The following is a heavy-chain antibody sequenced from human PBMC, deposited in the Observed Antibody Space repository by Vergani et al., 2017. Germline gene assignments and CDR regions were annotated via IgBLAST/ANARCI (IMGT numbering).Heavy chain of an antibody. CDR1: GGSISSYY. J-gene: IGHJ4*02. CDR3: AARFLEWLLYEY. D-gene: IGHD3-3*01. Sequence: QVQLQESGPGLVKPSETLSLTCTVSGGSISSYYWSWIRQPPGKGLEWIGYIYYSGSTYYNPSLKSRVTISVDTSKNQFSLKLSSVTAADTAVYYCAARFLEWLLYEYWGQGTLVTVSS. V-gene: IGHV4-59*04. CDR2: IYYSGST.